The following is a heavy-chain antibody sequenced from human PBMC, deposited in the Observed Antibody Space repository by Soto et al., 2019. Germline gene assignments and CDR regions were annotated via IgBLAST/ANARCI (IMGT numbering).Heavy chain of an antibody. D-gene: IGHD6-19*01. Sequence: QVQLQESGPGLVKPSETLSLTCTVSGGSVSSGSYYWSWIRQPPGKGLEWIGYIYYSGSTNYNPSLKNRVTISVDTPKTPFPLKLSSVTAADTAVYYGARGIEGWYQGRYYYGMDVWGQGTTVPVSS. J-gene: IGHJ6*02. CDR1: GGSVSSGSYY. V-gene: IGHV4-61*01. CDR3: ARGIEGWYQGRYYYGMDV. CDR2: IYYSGST.